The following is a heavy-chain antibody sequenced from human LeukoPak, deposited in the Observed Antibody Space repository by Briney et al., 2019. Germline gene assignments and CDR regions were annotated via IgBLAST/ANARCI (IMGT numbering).Heavy chain of an antibody. CDR2: IIPIFGTA. CDR3: ARGCSGGSCYDY. V-gene: IGHV1-69*05. J-gene: IGHJ4*02. D-gene: IGHD2-15*01. Sequence: SVKVSCKASGGTFSSYAISWVRQAPGQGLEWMGGIIPIFGTANYGQKFQGRVTITTDESTSTAYMELSSLRSEDTAVYYCARGCSGGSCYDYWGQGTLVTVSS. CDR1: GGTFSSYA.